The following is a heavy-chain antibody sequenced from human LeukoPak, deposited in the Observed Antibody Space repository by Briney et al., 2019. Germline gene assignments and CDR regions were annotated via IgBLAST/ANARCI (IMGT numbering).Heavy chain of an antibody. J-gene: IGHJ3*02. D-gene: IGHD3-22*01. CDR3: ARDPTYYYDSSGRNDAFDI. CDR2: IYASGST. Sequence: SESLSLTCTVSGRSISSGSYYWSWIRQPDGKGLEWLGRIYASGSTNYNPSLKSRVTISVDTSKNQFSLKLSSVTAADTAVYYCARDPTYYYDSSGRNDAFDIWGQGTMVTVSS. CDR1: GRSISSGSYY. V-gene: IGHV4-61*02.